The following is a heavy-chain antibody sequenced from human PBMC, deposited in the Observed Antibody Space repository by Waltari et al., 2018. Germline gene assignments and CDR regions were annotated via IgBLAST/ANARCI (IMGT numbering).Heavy chain of an antibody. CDR1: GFTFSSYW. D-gene: IGHD2-2*01. J-gene: IGHJ4*02. Sequence: EVQVVESGGGLVQPGGSLRLSCEGSGFTFSSYWMRWVRQAPGKGLEWVGNIKQDWSERNYVDSVKGRFTISRDNAKNSVFLQMISLRAEDTAVYYCLRDRRGPALFDSWGQGTLVTVSS. V-gene: IGHV3-7*03. CDR3: LRDRRGPALFDS. CDR2: IKQDWSER.